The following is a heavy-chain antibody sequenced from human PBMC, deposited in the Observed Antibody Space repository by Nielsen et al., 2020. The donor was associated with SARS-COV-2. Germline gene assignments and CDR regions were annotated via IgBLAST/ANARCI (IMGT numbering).Heavy chain of an antibody. D-gene: IGHD1-26*01. CDR2: ISSSSSTI. Sequence: SCKASGYTFTNYYMHWVRQAPGKGLEWVSYISSSSSTIYYADSVKGRFTISRDNAKNSLYLQMNSLRDEDTAVYYCARDGRKEVYWGQGTLVTVSS. V-gene: IGHV3-48*02. CDR1: GYTFTNYY. J-gene: IGHJ4*02. CDR3: ARDGRKEVY.